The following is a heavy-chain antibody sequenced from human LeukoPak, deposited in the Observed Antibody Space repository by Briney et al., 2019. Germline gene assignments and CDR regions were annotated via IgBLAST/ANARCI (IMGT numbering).Heavy chain of an antibody. CDR1: GYSISSGYY. CDR2: IYHTGST. CDR3: TREDPSWNYADS. Sequence: PSETLSLTCAVSGYSISSGYYWGWIRQPSGKGLEWIGNIYHTGSTYYNPSLKSRVTISVDTSKNQFSLKLSSLTAADTAVYFCTREDPSWNYADSWGQGTLVTVSS. V-gene: IGHV4-38-2*02. J-gene: IGHJ4*02. D-gene: IGHD1-1*01.